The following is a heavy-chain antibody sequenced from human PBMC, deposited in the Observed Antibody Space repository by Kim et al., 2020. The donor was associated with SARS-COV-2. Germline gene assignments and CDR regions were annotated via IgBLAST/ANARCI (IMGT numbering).Heavy chain of an antibody. CDR2: IRSKAYGGTT. CDR1: GFTFGDYA. J-gene: IGHJ6*03. V-gene: IGHV3-49*04. Sequence: GGSLRLSCTASGFTFGDYAMSWVRQAPGKGLEWVGFIRSKAYGGTTEYAASVKGRFTISRDDSKSIAYLQMNSLKTEDTAVYYCTREPRKSIAVAGTLFPRYYYYYYMDVWGKVTTVTVSS. CDR3: TREPRKSIAVAGTLFPRYYYYYYMDV. D-gene: IGHD6-19*01.